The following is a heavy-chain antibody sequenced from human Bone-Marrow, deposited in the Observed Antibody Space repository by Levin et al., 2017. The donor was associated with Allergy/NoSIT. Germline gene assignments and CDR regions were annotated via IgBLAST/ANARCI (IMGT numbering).Heavy chain of an antibody. CDR3: ARPDCSGTSCYYFFDS. J-gene: IGHJ5*01. CDR2: ISRSSSTI. Sequence: GGSLRLSCAASGFTFSRYSMNWVRQAPGRGLEWVSYISRSSSTISYADSVKGRFTISRDNAKNSLYLQMNSLRAEDTAVYYCARPDCSGTSCYYFFDSWGQGTLVAVSS. V-gene: IGHV3-48*01. CDR1: GFTFSRYS. D-gene: IGHD2-2*01.